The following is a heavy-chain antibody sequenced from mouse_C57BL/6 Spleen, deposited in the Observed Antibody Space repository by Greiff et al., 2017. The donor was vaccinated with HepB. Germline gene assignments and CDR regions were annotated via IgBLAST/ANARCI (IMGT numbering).Heavy chain of an antibody. CDR2: IYPSDSET. Sequence: VKLQQPGAELVRPGSSVKLSCKASGYTFTSYWMDWVKQRPGQGLEWIGNIYPSDSETHYNQKFKDKATLTVDKSSSTAYMQLSSLTSEDSAVYYCAKVATEDAMDYWGQGTSVTVSS. D-gene: IGHD1-1*01. CDR1: GYTFTSYW. V-gene: IGHV1-61*01. J-gene: IGHJ4*01. CDR3: AKVATEDAMDY.